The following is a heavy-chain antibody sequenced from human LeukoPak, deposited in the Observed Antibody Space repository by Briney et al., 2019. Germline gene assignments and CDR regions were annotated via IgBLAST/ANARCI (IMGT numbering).Heavy chain of an antibody. V-gene: IGHV1-2*02. CDR2: INPNSGGT. J-gene: IGHJ4*02. Sequence: ASVKVSCKASGYTFTGYYMHWVRQAPGQGLEWMGWINPNSGGTNFAQNFQGRVTMTRDTSISTAYMELSRLSSDDTAVYYCVRDQGGYYSSSWVFDYWGQGTLVTVSS. D-gene: IGHD6-13*01. CDR1: GYTFTGYY. CDR3: VRDQGGYYSSSWVFDY.